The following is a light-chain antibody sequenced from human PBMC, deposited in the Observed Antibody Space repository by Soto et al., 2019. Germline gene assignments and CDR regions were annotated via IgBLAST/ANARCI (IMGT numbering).Light chain of an antibody. Sequence: EIVLTQSPGTLSLSPGERANLSCRPSQSVSSSYLAWYQPKPGQAPRFLIYGASNRATGIPDRFSGSGSGTDFTLTISRLEPEDFAVYYCQQDGSSPLTFGGGTKV. CDR2: GAS. J-gene: IGKJ4*01. CDR1: QSVSSSY. CDR3: QQDGSSPLT. V-gene: IGKV3-20*01.